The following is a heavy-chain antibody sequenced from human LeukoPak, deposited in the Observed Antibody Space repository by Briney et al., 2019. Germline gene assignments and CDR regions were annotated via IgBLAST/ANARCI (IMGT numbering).Heavy chain of an antibody. CDR2: ISAYNGNT. J-gene: IGHJ4*02. D-gene: IGHD1-26*01. CDR3: ARDGRFAAYEPDY. Sequence: ASVKVSCKASGYTFTSYGISWVRQAPGQGLEWMGWISAYNGNTNYAQKLQGRVTMTTDTSTSTAHMELRSLRYDDTAVYYCARDGRFAAYEPDYWGQGTLVTVSS. V-gene: IGHV1-18*01. CDR1: GYTFTSYG.